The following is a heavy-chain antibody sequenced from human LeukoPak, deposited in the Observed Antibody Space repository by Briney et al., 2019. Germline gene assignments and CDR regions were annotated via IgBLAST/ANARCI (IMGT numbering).Heavy chain of an antibody. D-gene: IGHD6-13*01. V-gene: IGHV1-69*04. CDR2: IIPILGIA. J-gene: IGHJ3*02. CDR1: GGTFSSYT. CDR3: ARDIAAAGTGRAFDI. Sequence: SVKVSCKASGGTFSSYTISWVRQAPGQGLEWMGRIIPILGIANYAQKFQGRVTITADKSTSTAYMELSSLRSEDTAVYYCARDIAAAGTGRAFDIWGQGTMVTVSS.